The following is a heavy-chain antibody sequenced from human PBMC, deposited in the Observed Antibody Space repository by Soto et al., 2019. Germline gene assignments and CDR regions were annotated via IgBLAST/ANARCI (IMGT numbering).Heavy chain of an antibody. V-gene: IGHV3-15*01. CDR3: TAWWGGAFDI. CDR2: IKSKTDGETT. D-gene: IGHD2-8*02. CDR1: GFTFSNAW. Sequence: EVQLVESGGGLVKPGGSLRLSCAASGFTFSNAWMSWVRQAPGKGLEWVGRIKSKTDGETTDYAAPVKGRFTISRDDSKNTLYLQMNSLKTEDTAVYYCTAWWGGAFDIWGQGTMVTVSS. J-gene: IGHJ3*02.